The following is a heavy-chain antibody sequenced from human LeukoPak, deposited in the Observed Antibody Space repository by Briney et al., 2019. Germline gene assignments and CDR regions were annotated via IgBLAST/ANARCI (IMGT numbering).Heavy chain of an antibody. CDR1: DGSFGGYY. CDR3: ARGRNYYESSGFYYYFDY. J-gene: IGHJ4*02. D-gene: IGHD3-22*01. Sequence: PSETLSLTCAVSDGSFGGYYWNWIRQPPGKGLEWAGEIHSSGRTNYNPSLKSRPTLSVDTSKYQFSLKLSSVTAADTAVYYCARGRNYYESSGFYYYFDYWGQGTLVTVAS. CDR2: IHSSGRT. V-gene: IGHV4-34*01.